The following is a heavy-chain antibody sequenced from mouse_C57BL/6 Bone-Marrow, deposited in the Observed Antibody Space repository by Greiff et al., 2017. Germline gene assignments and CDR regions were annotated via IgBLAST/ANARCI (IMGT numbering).Heavy chain of an antibody. J-gene: IGHJ3*01. CDR3: TVTTVVATNAY. V-gene: IGHV6-3*01. Sequence: DVKLQESGGGLVQPGGSMKLSCVASGFTFSNYWMNWVRQSPEKGLEWVAQIRLKSDNYATHYAESVKGRFTISRDDSKSSVYLQMNNLRAEDTGIYYCTVTTVVATNAYWGQGTLVTVSA. CDR2: IRLKSDNYAT. CDR1: GFTFSNYW. D-gene: IGHD1-1*01.